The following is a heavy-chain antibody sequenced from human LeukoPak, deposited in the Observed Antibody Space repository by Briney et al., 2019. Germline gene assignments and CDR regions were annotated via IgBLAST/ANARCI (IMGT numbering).Heavy chain of an antibody. J-gene: IGHJ4*02. Sequence: GGSLRLSCAASGFTFGSFAIRWGRHAPGKGLGCGSAITSSGGSTYYADSVKGRFTVSRDNSQNMLYLAMNSLRAEDTAVYYCAKQISLTFGYWGQGTLATVSS. CDR2: ITSSGGST. D-gene: IGHD2-15*01. V-gene: IGHV3-23*01. CDR1: GFTFGSFA. CDR3: AKQISLTFGY.